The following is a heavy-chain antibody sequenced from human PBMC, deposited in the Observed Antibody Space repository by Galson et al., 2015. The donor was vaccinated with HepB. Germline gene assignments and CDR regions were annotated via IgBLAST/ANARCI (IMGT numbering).Heavy chain of an antibody. V-gene: IGHV1-18*01. CDR1: GYTFTSYG. CDR2: ISAYNGNT. CDR3: ARDPHLWFGELLVYYYGMDV. J-gene: IGHJ6*02. Sequence: SVKVSCKASGYTFTSYGISWVRQAPGQGLEWMGWISAYNGNTNYAQKLQGRVTMTTDTSTSTAYMELRSLRSDDTAVYYCARDPHLWFGELLVYYYGMDVWGQGTTVTVSS. D-gene: IGHD3-10*01.